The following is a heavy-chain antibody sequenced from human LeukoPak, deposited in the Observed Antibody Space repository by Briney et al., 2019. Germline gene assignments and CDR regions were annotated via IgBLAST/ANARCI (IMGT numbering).Heavy chain of an antibody. CDR2: IYPGDSDT. Sequence: GESLKISCKGSGYSFTSYWIGWVRQMPGKGLEWMGIIYPGDSDTRYSPSFQGQVTISADKSISTAYLQWSSLKASDTAMHYCARWYSSSSPSDYFDYWGQGTLVTVSS. CDR1: GYSFTSYW. V-gene: IGHV5-51*01. J-gene: IGHJ4*02. D-gene: IGHD6-13*01. CDR3: ARWYSSSSPSDYFDY.